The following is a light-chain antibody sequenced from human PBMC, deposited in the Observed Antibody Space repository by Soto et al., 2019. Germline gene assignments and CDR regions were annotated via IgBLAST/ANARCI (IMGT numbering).Light chain of an antibody. CDR1: KSDIGVYDF. CDR2: EVV. CDR3: KSYAGSNTYV. Sequence: QSVLTQPPSASGSPGQSVTISCTGTKSDIGVYDFVSWYQHHPGKAPRLIMYEVVQRPSGVPDRFSGSKSVNTASLTVSGLQAADEADYFCKSYAGSNTYVFGSGTKVTVL. V-gene: IGLV2-8*01. J-gene: IGLJ1*01.